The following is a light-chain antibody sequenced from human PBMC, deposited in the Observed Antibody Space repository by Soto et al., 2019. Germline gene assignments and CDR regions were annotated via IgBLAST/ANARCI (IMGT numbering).Light chain of an antibody. CDR1: SGHSSYI. CDR2: LEGSGSY. Sequence: QSVLTQSSSASASLGSSVKLTCTLSSGHSSYIIAWHQQQPGKAPRYLMKLEGSGSYNKGSGVPDRFSGSSSGADRYPTISNLQFEDEAAYYCETWDSNILVFGGGTKLTVL. J-gene: IGLJ2*01. CDR3: ETWDSNILV. V-gene: IGLV4-60*02.